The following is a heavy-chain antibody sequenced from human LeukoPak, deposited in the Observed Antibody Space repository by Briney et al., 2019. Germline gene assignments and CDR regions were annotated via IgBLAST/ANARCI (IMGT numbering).Heavy chain of an antibody. J-gene: IGHJ3*02. CDR2: VRSKADSYAT. D-gene: IGHD6-19*01. V-gene: IGHV3-73*01. CDR3: AKDNLYNNAWYYAFDI. Sequence: PGGSLRLSCVASGFTFSGSAIHWVRQASGKGLEWVGRVRSKADSYATAYTASMKGRFIISRDDSKNTAYLQMNSLRAEDTALYYCAKDNLYNNAWYYAFDIWGQGTMVTVSS. CDR1: GFTFSGSA.